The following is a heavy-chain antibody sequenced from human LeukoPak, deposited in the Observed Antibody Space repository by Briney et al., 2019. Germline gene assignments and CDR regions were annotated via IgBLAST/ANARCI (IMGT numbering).Heavy chain of an antibody. V-gene: IGHV3-21*01. Sequence: PGESLRLSCAASGSTFSSYGMNWVRQAPGKGLEWVSYISSSSSYIYYADSVKGRFTISRDNAKNSLYLQMNSPRAEDTAVYCCARGGSTSRNNWFDPWGQGTLVTVSS. CDR1: GSTFSSYG. CDR2: ISSSSSYI. J-gene: IGHJ5*02. D-gene: IGHD2-2*01. CDR3: ARGGSTSRNNWFDP.